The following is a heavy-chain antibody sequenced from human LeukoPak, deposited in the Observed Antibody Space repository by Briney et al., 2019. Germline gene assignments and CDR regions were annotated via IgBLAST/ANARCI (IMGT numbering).Heavy chain of an antibody. D-gene: IGHD1-26*01. Sequence: PGGSLRLSCAASGFTFSSYEMNWVRQAPGKGLEWVSYISSSGSPIYYADSVRGRFTISRDNGKNSLYLQMNRLRVEDTAVYYCARDGVGADGIDYWGQGTLVTVSS. V-gene: IGHV3-48*03. CDR2: ISSSGSPI. J-gene: IGHJ4*02. CDR1: GFTFSSYE. CDR3: ARDGVGADGIDY.